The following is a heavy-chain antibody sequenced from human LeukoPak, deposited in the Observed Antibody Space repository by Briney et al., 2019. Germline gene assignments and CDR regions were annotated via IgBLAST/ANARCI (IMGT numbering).Heavy chain of an antibody. CDR3: ARDGDGLKPLDY. Sequence: GGSLRLSCAPSGFSFISYSMNWVRQAPGKELEWVSSISSSSSDIYYADLVKGRFTISRDNAKNSLYLQMNSLRAEDTAIYYCARDGDGLKPLDYWGQGTLVIVSS. CDR1: GFSFISYS. V-gene: IGHV3-21*01. D-gene: IGHD5-24*01. J-gene: IGHJ4*02. CDR2: ISSSSSDI.